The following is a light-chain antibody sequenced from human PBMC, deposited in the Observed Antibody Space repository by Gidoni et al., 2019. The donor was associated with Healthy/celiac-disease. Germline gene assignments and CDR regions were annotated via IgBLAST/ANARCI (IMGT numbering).Light chain of an antibody. CDR3: QSYDSSLSGSRV. V-gene: IGLV1-40*01. Sequence: QSVLAQPPSVSGAPGQRVTISCPGSRSNIVAGSDVHWYQQLPGTAPKPLIYGNSNRPSGVPNRFSGSKSGTSASLAITGLQAEDEADYYCQSYDSSLSGSRVFETGTKVTVL. CDR2: GNS. CDR1: RSNIVAGSD. J-gene: IGLJ1*01.